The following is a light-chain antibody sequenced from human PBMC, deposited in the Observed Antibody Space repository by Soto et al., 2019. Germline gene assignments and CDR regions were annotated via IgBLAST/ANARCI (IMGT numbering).Light chain of an antibody. CDR1: QNINSW. J-gene: IGKJ2*01. V-gene: IGKV1-5*03. CDR3: QQYNSYSLYT. Sequence: DLPMTQSPSTLSASVGDTVIITCRASQNINSWLAWYQQKAGTAPKLLIYEASKLENGVSSRFSGSGSGTEFTLTIRSLQPDDFATYYCQQYNSYSLYTFGQGTKLEIK. CDR2: EAS.